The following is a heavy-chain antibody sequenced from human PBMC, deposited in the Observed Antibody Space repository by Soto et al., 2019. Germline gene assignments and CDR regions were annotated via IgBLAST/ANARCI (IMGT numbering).Heavy chain of an antibody. CDR1: GCSCVSYW. J-gene: IGHJ3*02. V-gene: IGHV5-51*01. Sequence: GVSLKISCKGSGCSCVSYWIGRVRQMPGKGLEWMGIIYPGDSDTRYSPSFQGQVTISADKSISTAYLQWSSLKASDTAMYYCASSSTDAFDICGQGTMLTVSS. CDR2: IYPGDSDT. D-gene: IGHD6-13*01. CDR3: ASSSTDAFDI.